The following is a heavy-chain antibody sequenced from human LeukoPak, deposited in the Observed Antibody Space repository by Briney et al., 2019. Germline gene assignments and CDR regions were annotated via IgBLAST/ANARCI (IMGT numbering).Heavy chain of an antibody. CDR2: IHYSGST. D-gene: IGHD3-22*01. CDR3: ARLSTYYDSSDYYYLYYFDY. V-gene: IGHV4-59*08. Sequence: TSETLSLTCTVSGASISSYYWSWIRQPPGKGLEWIGYIHYSGSTNYNPSLKSRVTISVDTSKNQFSLNLGSVTAADTAVYYCARLSTYYDSSDYYYLYYFDYWGQGTLVTVSS. J-gene: IGHJ4*02. CDR1: GASISSYY.